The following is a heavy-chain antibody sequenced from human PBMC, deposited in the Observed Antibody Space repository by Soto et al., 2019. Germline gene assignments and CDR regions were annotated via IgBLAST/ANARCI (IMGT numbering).Heavy chain of an antibody. V-gene: IGHV4-59*12. D-gene: IGHD2-15*01. J-gene: IGHJ5*02. CDR1: GGSISSYY. Sequence: PSETLSLTCSVSGGSISSYYWSWIRQPPGKGLEWIGYIYFTGITTYNPSLKSRVTISVDTSTSQFSLNLSSVTTADTAVYYCASAKGYCSAGSCYGWFGPWGQGTLVTVSS. CDR3: ASAKGYCSAGSCYGWFGP. CDR2: IYFTGIT.